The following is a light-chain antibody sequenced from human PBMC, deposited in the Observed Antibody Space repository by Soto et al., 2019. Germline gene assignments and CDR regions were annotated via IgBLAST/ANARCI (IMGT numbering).Light chain of an antibody. CDR3: QQYNDWPLT. CDR2: GAS. CDR1: QSVSGY. J-gene: IGKJ1*01. V-gene: IGKV3-15*01. Sequence: EIVMTQSPATLSVSPGERATLSCRASQSVSGYLAWYQRRPGQAPRLLFSGASTRAIGVPSRFSGSGSGTEFTLTISSLQSEDFAIYYCQQYNDWPLTFGQGTKVEVK.